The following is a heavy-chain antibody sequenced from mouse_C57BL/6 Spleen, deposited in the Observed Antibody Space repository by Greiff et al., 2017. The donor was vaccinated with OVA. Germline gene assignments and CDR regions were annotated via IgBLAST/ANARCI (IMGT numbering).Heavy chain of an antibody. CDR1: GYAFSSSW. CDR2: IYPGDGDT. CDR3: ARYDTTVVAETY. Sequence: QVQLQQSGPELVKPGASVKISCKASGYAFSSSWMNWVKQRPGKGLEWIGRIYPGDGDTNYNGKFTGKATLTADKSSSTAYMQLSSLTSEDSAVYFCARYDTTVVAETYWGQGTLVTVSA. D-gene: IGHD1-1*01. J-gene: IGHJ3*01. V-gene: IGHV1-82*01.